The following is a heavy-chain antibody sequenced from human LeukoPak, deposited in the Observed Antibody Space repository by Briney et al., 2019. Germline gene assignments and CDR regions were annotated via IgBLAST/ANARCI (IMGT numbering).Heavy chain of an antibody. J-gene: IGHJ4*02. D-gene: IGHD4-17*01. CDR1: WDSVSGSSAA. V-gene: IGHV6-1*01. CDR2: IYYRSKWYN. Sequence: SRTLSLTCAMSWDSVSGSSAAWDSIRQSPSRGLEWLGRIYYRSKWYNDYAVSVKSRIIINPDTSKNQFSLQLNSVTPEDTAVYYCARGGYYGDYFDYWGQGTLVTVSS. CDR3: ARGGYYGDYFDY.